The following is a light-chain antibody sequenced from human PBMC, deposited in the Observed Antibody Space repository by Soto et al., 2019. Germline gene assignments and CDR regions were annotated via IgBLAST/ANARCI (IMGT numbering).Light chain of an antibody. CDR3: ETWDTNTRV. J-gene: IGLJ2*01. CDR1: SGHSTSI. CDR2: LEGSGNY. V-gene: IGLV4-60*02. Sequence: QPVLTQSSSASASLGSSVKLTCTLSSGHSTSIIAWHQQQPGKAPRYLMRLEGSGNYNKGSGIPDRFSGSSSGADRCLTISNLQFEDEADYYCETWDTNTRVFGGGPKLTVL.